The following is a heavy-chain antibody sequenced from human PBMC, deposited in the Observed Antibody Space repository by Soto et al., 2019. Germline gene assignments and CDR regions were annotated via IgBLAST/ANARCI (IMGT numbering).Heavy chain of an antibody. D-gene: IGHD5-12*01. CDR3: ETAGPYSGYDFDY. CDR2: FDPEDGET. CDR1: GYTLTELS. J-gene: IGHJ4*02. Sequence: ASVKVSCKVSGYTLTELSMHWVRQAPGKGLEWMGGFDPEDGETIYAQKFQGRVTMTEDTSTDTAYMELSSLRSEDTAVYYCETAGPYSGYDFDYWGQGTLVTVSS. V-gene: IGHV1-24*01.